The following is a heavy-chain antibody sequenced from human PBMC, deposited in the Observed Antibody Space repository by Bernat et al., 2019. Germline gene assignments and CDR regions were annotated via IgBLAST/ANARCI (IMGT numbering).Heavy chain of an antibody. CDR2: INSDGSST. D-gene: IGHD3-10*01. CDR3: ARIRRGELWFRELSAFDY. Sequence: EVQLVESGGGLVQPGGSLRLSCAASGFTFSSYWMHWVRQAPGKGLVWVSRINSDGSSTSYADSVKGRFTISRDNAKNTLYLQMNSLRAEDTAVYYCARIRRGELWFRELSAFDYWGQGTLVTVSS. CDR1: GFTFSSYW. J-gene: IGHJ4*02. V-gene: IGHV3-74*01.